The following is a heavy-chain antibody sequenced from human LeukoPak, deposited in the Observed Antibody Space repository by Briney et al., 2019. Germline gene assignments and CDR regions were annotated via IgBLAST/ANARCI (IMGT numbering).Heavy chain of an antibody. V-gene: IGHV4-4*07. CDR3: ARGSSSSPLYY. CDR1: GGSISSYY. J-gene: IGHJ4*02. CDR2: IYTSGST. D-gene: IGHD2-2*01. Sequence: SEALSLTCTVSGGSISSYYWSWIRQPPGKGLEWIGRIYTSGSTNYNPSLKSRVTMSVDTSKNQFSLKLSSVTAADTAVYYCARGSSSSPLYYWGQGTLVTVSS.